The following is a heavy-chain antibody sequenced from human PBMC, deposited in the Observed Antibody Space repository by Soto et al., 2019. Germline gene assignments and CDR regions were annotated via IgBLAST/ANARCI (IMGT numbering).Heavy chain of an antibody. J-gene: IGHJ4*02. CDR2: VTAARGNT. CDR3: ARENFPKTWSYYDF. Sequence: ASVKVSCKASGYSCTAHSIHWVRQAPGQRLEWMGWVTAARGNTDYSQKFRGRVTITRDTYASTAYMELSNLRSEDTAFYYCARENFPKTWSYYDFWGQGTLVTVSS. D-gene: IGHD1-26*01. V-gene: IGHV1-3*01. CDR1: GYSCTAHS.